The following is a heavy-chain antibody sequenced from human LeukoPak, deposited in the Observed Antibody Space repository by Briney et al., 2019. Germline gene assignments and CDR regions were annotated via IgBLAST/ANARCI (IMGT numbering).Heavy chain of an antibody. J-gene: IGHJ4*02. CDR2: LSFDGAHK. V-gene: IGHV3-30*04. Sequence: GGSLRLSCAASGFTFRHYAVHWVRQAPGRGLEWVAVLSFDGAHKYYAESVKGRFTISKDSSNNTLFLQMDSLRLEDTALYYCVRARAGGLDYWGQRTLVTVSS. CDR3: VRARAGGLDY. CDR1: GFTFRHYA. D-gene: IGHD3-16*01.